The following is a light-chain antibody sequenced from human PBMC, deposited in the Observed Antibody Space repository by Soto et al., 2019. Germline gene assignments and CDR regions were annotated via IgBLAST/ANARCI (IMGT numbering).Light chain of an antibody. CDR1: QSVSSN. CDR3: QQYNDWPRT. Sequence: EIVMTQSPATLSVSPGERATLSCRASQSVSSNLAWYQQKPGQAPRLLIYGASTRATGIPARFSGSGSGTEFTLTISSLQSEDFAFYYCQQYNDWPRTFGHGT. CDR2: GAS. J-gene: IGKJ1*01. V-gene: IGKV3-15*01.